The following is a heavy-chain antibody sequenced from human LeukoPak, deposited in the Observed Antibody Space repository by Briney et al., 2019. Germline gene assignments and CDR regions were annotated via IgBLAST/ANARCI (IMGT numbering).Heavy chain of an antibody. V-gene: IGHV7-4-1*02. J-gene: IGHJ6*02. CDR2: INTNTGNP. CDR3: ARERRSVGFYYYGMDV. CDR1: GYTFTSYA. D-gene: IGHD1-26*01. Sequence: ASVKVSCKASGYTFTSYAMNWVRQAPGQGLGWMGWINTNTGNPTYAQGFTGRFVFSLDTSVSTAYLQISSLKAEDTAVYYCARERRSVGFYYYGMDVWGQGTTVTVSS.